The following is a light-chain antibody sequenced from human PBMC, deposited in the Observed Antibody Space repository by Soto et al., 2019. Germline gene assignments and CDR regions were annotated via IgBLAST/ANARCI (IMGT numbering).Light chain of an antibody. CDR3: QSYDSSLSGSV. CDR1: RSNIGAGHD. J-gene: IGLJ2*01. Sequence: QSVLTQPPSVSGAPGQRVTISCTGSRSNIGAGHDVHWYQQLPGTAPKLLIYGNSNRPSGVPDRFSGSKSGTSASLAITGLQAEDEADYYCQSYDSSLSGSVFGGGTKVTVL. V-gene: IGLV1-40*01. CDR2: GNS.